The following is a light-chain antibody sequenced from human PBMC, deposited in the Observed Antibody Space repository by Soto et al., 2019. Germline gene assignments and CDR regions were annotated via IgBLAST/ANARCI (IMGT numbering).Light chain of an antibody. CDR1: SSDVGGYNY. CDR3: SSYTSKSSLI. J-gene: IGLJ2*01. Sequence: QSALTQPPSASGSPGQSVIISCTGTSSDVGGYNYVSWYQQHPGKAPKLIIYEVRNRPSGISFRFSGSKSGNTASLTISGLQAEDEADYYCSSYTSKSSLIFGGGTKLTVL. V-gene: IGLV2-14*01. CDR2: EVR.